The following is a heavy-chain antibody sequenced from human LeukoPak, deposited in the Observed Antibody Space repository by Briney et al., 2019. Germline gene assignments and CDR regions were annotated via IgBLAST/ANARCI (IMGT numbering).Heavy chain of an antibody. J-gene: IGHJ6*04. V-gene: IGHV3-53*01. CDR3: GRDSPPLYYGMDV. CDR2: IYSGGGT. Sequence: GGSLRLSCAASGFIFSSNYMNWVRQAPGKGLEWVSTIYSGGGTYHADSVKGRFTISRDGSKNTLYLEMNSLSAEDTAVYYCGRDSPPLYYGMDVWGKGTTVIVSS. CDR1: GFIFSSNY.